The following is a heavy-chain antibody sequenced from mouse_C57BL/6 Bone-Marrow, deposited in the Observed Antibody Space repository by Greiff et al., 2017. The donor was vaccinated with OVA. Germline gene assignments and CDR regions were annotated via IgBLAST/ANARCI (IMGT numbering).Heavy chain of an antibody. CDR3: ASYDGSSIWYFDV. V-gene: IGHV1-5*01. CDR1: GYTFTSYW. D-gene: IGHD1-1*01. CDR2: IYPGNSDT. Sequence: VQLQQSGTVLARPGASVKMSCKTSGYTFTSYWMHWVKQRPGPGLEWIGAIYPGNSDTSYNQQFKGKAKLTAGTSASTAYMELSSLTNEDSAVYYCASYDGSSIWYFDVWGTGTTVTVSS. J-gene: IGHJ1*03.